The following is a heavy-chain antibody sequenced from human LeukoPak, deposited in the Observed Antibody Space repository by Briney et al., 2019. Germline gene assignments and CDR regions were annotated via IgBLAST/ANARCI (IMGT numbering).Heavy chain of an antibody. D-gene: IGHD2-15*01. CDR2: LYSGGNT. J-gene: IGHJ1*01. Sequence: PGGSLTLSCAVSGFTVSSYYMSWVRQAPGKGLEWVSHLYSGGNTNYTDSPKGRFTISRDNSKNKLYLQMNSLRAEDTAVYYCATSYCSGGSCYPQYFQHWGQGTLVTVSS. CDR3: ATSYCSGGSCYPQYFQH. CDR1: GFTVSSYY. V-gene: IGHV3-66*02.